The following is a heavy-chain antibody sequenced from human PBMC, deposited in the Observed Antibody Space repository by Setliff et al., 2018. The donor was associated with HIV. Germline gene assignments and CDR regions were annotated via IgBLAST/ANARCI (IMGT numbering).Heavy chain of an antibody. D-gene: IGHD2-21*02. V-gene: IGHV4-4*09. CDR2: IFTSGGT. CDR1: GGSISFYY. J-gene: IGHJ4*02. Sequence: KASETLSLTCSVSGGSISFYYWSWIRQPPGKGLEWMAYIFTSGGTSYNPSVQSRVTISADTSKNQFSLKLSSVTAADTAVYYCATLDPSGGNFLAYWGQGTLVTVSS. CDR3: ATLDPSGGNFLAY.